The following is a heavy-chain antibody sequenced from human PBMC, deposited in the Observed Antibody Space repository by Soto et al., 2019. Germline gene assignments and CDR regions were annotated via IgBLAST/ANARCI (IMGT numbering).Heavy chain of an antibody. V-gene: IGHV3-48*02. J-gene: IGHJ4*02. CDR1: GFPFSIYS. CDR2: ITSDTNTI. CDR3: ARSVEGHFDY. Sequence: EVQLVESGGGLVQPGGSLRLTCAASGFPFSIYSMNWVRQAPGKGLEWSSYITSDTNTIKYADSVKGRITISRYNAKNLVYLQMNSLRDEDTAVYFCARSVEGHFDYWGQGTVVTVSS. D-gene: IGHD6-19*01.